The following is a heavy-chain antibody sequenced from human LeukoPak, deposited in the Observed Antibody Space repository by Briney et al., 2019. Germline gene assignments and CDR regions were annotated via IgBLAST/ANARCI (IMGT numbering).Heavy chain of an antibody. D-gene: IGHD6-13*01. J-gene: IGHJ6*03. CDR2: IYSGGST. CDR1: GFTVSSNY. V-gene: IGHV3-66*02. Sequence: PGGSLRLSCAASGFTVSSNYMSWVRQAPGKGLERVSVIYSGGSTYYADSVKGRFTISRDNSKNTLYLQMNSLRAEDTAVYYCARAYSSPPYYYYMDVWGKGTTVTVSS. CDR3: ARAYSSPPYYYYMDV.